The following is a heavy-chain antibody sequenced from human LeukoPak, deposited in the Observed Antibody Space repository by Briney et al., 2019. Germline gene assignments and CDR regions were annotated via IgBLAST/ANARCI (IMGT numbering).Heavy chain of an antibody. CDR1: GYTFTSYG. D-gene: IGHD3-10*01. CDR3: ARDPPKASMVRGVIHNDY. Sequence: GASVKVSCKASGYTFTSYGISWVRQAPGQGLEWMGWISAYNGNTNYAQKLQGRVTMTTDTSTSTAYMELRSLRSYDTAVYYCARDPPKASMVRGVIHNDYWGQGTLVTVSS. V-gene: IGHV1-18*01. CDR2: ISAYNGNT. J-gene: IGHJ4*02.